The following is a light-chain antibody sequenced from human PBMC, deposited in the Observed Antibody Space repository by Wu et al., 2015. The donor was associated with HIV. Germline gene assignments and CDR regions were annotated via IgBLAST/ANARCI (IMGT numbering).Light chain of an antibody. CDR3: QQYDVLPIT. V-gene: IGKV1-33*01. Sequence: IQLTQSPSSLSASVGDRVTITCQASHDVSKYLNWFQHKPGKAPKLLIYDASNLETGVPSTLSGSGSGTHFTLTISSLKPEDVATYYCQQYDVLPITFGPGTKVDI. J-gene: IGKJ3*01. CDR2: DAS. CDR1: HDVSKY.